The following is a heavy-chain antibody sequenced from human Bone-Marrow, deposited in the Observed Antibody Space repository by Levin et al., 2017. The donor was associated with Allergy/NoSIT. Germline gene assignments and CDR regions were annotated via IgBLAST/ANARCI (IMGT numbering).Heavy chain of an antibody. CDR1: GFTFDDYA. CDR3: AKGRHGGTYSEVDY. V-gene: IGHV3-9*01. Sequence: PGGSLRLSCAASGFTFDDYAMHWVRQAPGKGLEWVSGISWNSGSIGYADSVKGRFTISRDNAKNSLYLQMNSLRAEDTALYYCAKGRHGGTYSEVDYWGQGTLVTVSS. CDR2: ISWNSGSI. J-gene: IGHJ4*02. D-gene: IGHD1-26*01.